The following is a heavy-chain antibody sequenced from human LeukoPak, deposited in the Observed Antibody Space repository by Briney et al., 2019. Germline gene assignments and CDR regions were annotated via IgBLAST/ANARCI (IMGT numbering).Heavy chain of an antibody. V-gene: IGHV4-30-4*01. J-gene: IGHJ3*01. CDR1: SGSITSGDYY. Sequence: SQTLSLTCTVSSGSITSGDYYWSWVRQPPGKGLEWIGYIYYSGNTYYNPSLTSRVTMSIDTYENHFSLMLTSVTAADTALYYCARSEAAAGPLTFDVWGPGTMVIVSA. CDR3: ARSEAAAGPLTFDV. CDR2: IYYSGNT. D-gene: IGHD6-25*01.